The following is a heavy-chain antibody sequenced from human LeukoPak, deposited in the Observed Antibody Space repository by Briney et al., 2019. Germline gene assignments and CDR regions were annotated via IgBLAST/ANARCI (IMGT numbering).Heavy chain of an antibody. CDR2: ISSSSSVI. D-gene: IGHD3-16*01. Sequence: GGSLRLSCAASGFTFSSYSMNWVRQAPGRGLEWVSSISSSSSVIFYSDSVKGRFTISRDNAKNSLYLQMSSLRAEDTAVYYCARGGSGATRDDTFDIWGQGTMVTVSS. CDR1: GFTFSSYS. J-gene: IGHJ3*02. CDR3: ARGGSGATRDDTFDI. V-gene: IGHV3-21*01.